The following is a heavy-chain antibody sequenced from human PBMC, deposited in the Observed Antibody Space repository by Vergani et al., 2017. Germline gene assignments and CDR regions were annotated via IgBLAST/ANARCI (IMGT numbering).Heavy chain of an antibody. V-gene: IGHV3-43*01. J-gene: IGHJ4*02. Sequence: EVQLVESGGVVVQPGGSLRLSCAASGFTFDDYTMHWVRQAPGKGLEWVSLISWDGGSTYYADSVKGRFTISRDNSKNSLYQQMNSLRTEDTALYYCAKGDSSGYYFDYWGQGTLVTVSS. D-gene: IGHD3-22*01. CDR3: AKGDSSGYYFDY. CDR2: ISWDGGST. CDR1: GFTFDDYT.